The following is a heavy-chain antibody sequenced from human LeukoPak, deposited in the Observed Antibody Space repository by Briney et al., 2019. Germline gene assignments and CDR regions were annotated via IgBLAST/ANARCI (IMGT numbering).Heavy chain of an antibody. CDR1: GFTFDDYG. CDR2: IYWNGGST. D-gene: IGHD3-22*01. CDR3: ARAYYYDSSGYYYPFDY. J-gene: IGHJ4*02. Sequence: GGSLRLSCAASGFTFDDYGMSWVRQAPGKGAGGVSGIYWNGGSTGYADSVKGRFTISRDNAKNSLYLEMNSLGAEDTALYYCARAYYYDSSGYYYPFDYWGQGTLVTVSS. V-gene: IGHV3-20*04.